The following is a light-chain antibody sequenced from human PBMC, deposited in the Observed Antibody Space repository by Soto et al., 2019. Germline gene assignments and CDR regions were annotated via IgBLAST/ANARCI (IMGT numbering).Light chain of an antibody. J-gene: IGLJ2*01. Sequence: QSVLTQPPSASGTPGQRVTISCSGSSSNVGTYTVNWYQQLPGTAPKLLIYSNNQRPSGVPDRVSGSKSGTSASLAITGLQSEDEANYYCAAWDDSLNGVVFGGGTKVTVL. V-gene: IGLV1-44*01. CDR1: SSNVGTYT. CDR2: SNN. CDR3: AAWDDSLNGVV.